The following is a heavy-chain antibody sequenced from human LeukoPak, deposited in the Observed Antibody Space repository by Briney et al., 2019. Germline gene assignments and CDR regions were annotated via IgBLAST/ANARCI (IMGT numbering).Heavy chain of an antibody. CDR3: AKALWELLGYYGMDV. CDR1: GFTFSSYG. D-gene: IGHD1-26*01. Sequence: PGGSLRLSCAASGFTFSSYGMHWVRQAPGKGLEWVAVISYDGSNKYYADSVKGRFTISRDNSKNTLYLQMNSLRAEDTAVYYCAKALWELLGYYGMDVWGQGTTVTVSS. J-gene: IGHJ6*02. V-gene: IGHV3-30*18. CDR2: ISYDGSNK.